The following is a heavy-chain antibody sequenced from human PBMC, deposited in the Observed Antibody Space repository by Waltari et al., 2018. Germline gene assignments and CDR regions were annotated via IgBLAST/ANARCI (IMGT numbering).Heavy chain of an antibody. CDR2: INPNSGGT. Sequence: QVQLVQYGAEVKKPGASVKVSCKASGHTFTGHYLPWVRQAPGHGREWMGRINPNSGGTNYAQKFQGRVTMTRDTSISTAYMELSRLRSDDTAVYYCARAIPGRTSCYVCSWFDPWGQGTLVTVSS. D-gene: IGHD2-2*01. CDR1: GHTFTGHY. CDR3: ARAIPGRTSCYVCSWFDP. J-gene: IGHJ5*02. V-gene: IGHV1-2*06.